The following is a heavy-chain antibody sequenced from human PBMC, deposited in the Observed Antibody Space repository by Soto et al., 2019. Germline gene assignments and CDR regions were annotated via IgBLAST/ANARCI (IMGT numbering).Heavy chain of an antibody. CDR2: ISGSGDIT. J-gene: IGHJ4*02. Sequence: EVQLLESGGGLVQSGGSLRLSCAASGFTFNTYPMSWVRQAPGKGLEWVSAISGSGDITNYADSVKGRFTISRDNSKNTLYLQMNSTRAEDTAVYFCAKVGWQDFWGQGTLVTVSS. V-gene: IGHV3-23*01. CDR3: AKVGWQDF. CDR1: GFTFNTYP. D-gene: IGHD6-19*01.